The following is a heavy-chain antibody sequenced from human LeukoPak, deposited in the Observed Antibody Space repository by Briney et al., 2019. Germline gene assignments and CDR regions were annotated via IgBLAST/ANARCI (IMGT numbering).Heavy chain of an antibody. D-gene: IGHD6-6*01. J-gene: IGHJ4*02. CDR3: ATSIAARAALN. CDR2: ISHSGST. Sequence: SDPLSLTCTVSGDSISSYYGSWIRQPTGEGREGIGYISHSGSTNYNASLKRRATISVDTSKNQFSLKLSSVTAADTAVYYCATSIAARAALNWGQGTLVTVSS. CDR1: GDSISSYY. V-gene: IGHV4-59*07.